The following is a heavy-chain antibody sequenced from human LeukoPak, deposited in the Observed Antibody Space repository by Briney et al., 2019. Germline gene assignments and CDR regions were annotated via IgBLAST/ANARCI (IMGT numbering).Heavy chain of an antibody. J-gene: IGHJ6*03. D-gene: IGHD6-6*01. Sequence: ASVKVSCKASGYTFTSYGISWVRQAPGQGLEWVGWISGYNGKTNYAQKLQGRVTMTTDTSTSTAYMELRSLRSDDTAVYYCAKDSMSSADYYYYYYMDVWGKGTTVTVSS. CDR3: AKDSMSSADYYYYYYMDV. V-gene: IGHV1-18*01. CDR1: GYTFTSYG. CDR2: ISGYNGKT.